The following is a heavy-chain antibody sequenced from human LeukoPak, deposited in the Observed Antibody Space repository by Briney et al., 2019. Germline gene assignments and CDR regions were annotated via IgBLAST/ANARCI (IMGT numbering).Heavy chain of an antibody. V-gene: IGHV3-33*01. CDR3: ARLRGSYMDS. CDR1: GVTFSSHG. Sequence: PGGSLRLSCAASGVTFSSHGMHWVHQAPGKGLEWVALIWYDGSNKYHADSVKGRFTISRDNSRNTLYLQMNSLRAEDTAVYYCARLRGSYMDSWGQGTLVTVS. CDR2: IWYDGSNK. J-gene: IGHJ4*02. D-gene: IGHD1-26*01.